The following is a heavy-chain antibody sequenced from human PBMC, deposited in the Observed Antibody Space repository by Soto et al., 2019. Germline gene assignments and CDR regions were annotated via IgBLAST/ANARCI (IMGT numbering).Heavy chain of an antibody. CDR2: IIRLFGSA. CDR1: GGTFSTYG. Sequence: QVQLVQSGAEVTKPGSSVKVSCKASGGTFSTYGISWVRRAPGQGLEWMGGIIRLFGSADFAQKFQGRVTITADASTGTVSMELPSLTSQATALYYCARLKRTLKRGYTHFYDGLDVCGPGPGVSGSS. CDR3: ARLKRTLKRGYTHFYDGLDV. D-gene: IGHD6-13*01. V-gene: IGHV1-69*01. J-gene: IGHJ6*02.